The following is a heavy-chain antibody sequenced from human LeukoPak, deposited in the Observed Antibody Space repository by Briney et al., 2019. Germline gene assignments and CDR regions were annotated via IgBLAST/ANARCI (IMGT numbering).Heavy chain of an antibody. D-gene: IGHD1-26*01. CDR1: GYTFTSYY. J-gene: IGHJ3*02. CDR3: ARPISGSYPHDAFDI. CDR2: INPNSGGT. V-gene: IGHV1-2*02. Sequence: ASVKVSCKASGYTFTSYYMHWVRQAPGQGLEWMGWINPNSGGTNYAQKFQGRVTMTRDTSISTAYMELSRLRSDDTAVYYCARPISGSYPHDAFDIWGQGTMVTVSS.